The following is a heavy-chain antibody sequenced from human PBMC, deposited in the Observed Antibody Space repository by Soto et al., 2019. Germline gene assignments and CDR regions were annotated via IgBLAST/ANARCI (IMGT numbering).Heavy chain of an antibody. CDR2: TYYSGRP. Sequence: LSLTCTVACVSRSSGGYYWSGSRQDPGKGLEWIGYTYYSGRPYYNASLKSRVTISVDTSKHQLPLKLSSVTAAHTAVYYCARSLRVAAAGPFDYWGQGTLVTVSS. V-gene: IGHV4-31*03. CDR3: ARSLRVAAAGPFDY. J-gene: IGHJ4*02. D-gene: IGHD6-13*01. CDR1: CVSRSSGGYY.